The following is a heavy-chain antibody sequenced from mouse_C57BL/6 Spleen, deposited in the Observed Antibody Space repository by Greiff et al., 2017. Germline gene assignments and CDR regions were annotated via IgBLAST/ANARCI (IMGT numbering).Heavy chain of an antibody. V-gene: IGHV1-64*01. CDR1: GYTFTSYW. Sequence: QVQLKQSGAELVKPGASVKLSCKASGYTFTSYWMHWVKQRPGQGLEWIGMIHPNSGSTNYNEKFKSKATLTVDKSSSTAYMQLSSLTSEDSAVYYCARYGYGGGYYYAMDYWGQGTSVTVSS. J-gene: IGHJ4*01. CDR3: ARYGYGGGYYYAMDY. CDR2: IHPNSGST. D-gene: IGHD2-2*01.